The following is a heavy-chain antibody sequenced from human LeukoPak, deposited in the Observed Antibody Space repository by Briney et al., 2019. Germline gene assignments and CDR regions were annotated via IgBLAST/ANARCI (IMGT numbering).Heavy chain of an antibody. CDR3: ARVGATGTTSPFDY. J-gene: IGHJ4*02. CDR2: INPNSGGT. Sequence: ASVKVSCKASGYTFTGYYMHWVRQAPGQGLEWMGWINPNSGGTNYAQKFQGRVTMTRDTSISTAYKELSRLRSDDTAVYYCARVGATGTTSPFDYWGQGTLVTVSS. CDR1: GYTFTGYY. V-gene: IGHV1-2*02. D-gene: IGHD1-1*01.